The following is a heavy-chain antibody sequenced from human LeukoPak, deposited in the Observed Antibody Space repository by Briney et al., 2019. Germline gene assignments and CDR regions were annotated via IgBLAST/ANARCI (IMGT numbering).Heavy chain of an antibody. V-gene: IGHV3-23*01. D-gene: IGHD1-26*01. CDR1: GFTFGDYA. CDR3: AKNVFGGSYYNAFDI. CDR2: ISGSGGST. Sequence: GGSLRLSCTASGFTFGDYAMSWFRQAPGKGLEWVSAISGSGGSTYYADSVKGRFTISRDNSKNTLYLQMNSLRAEDTAVYYCAKNVFGGSYYNAFDIWGQGTMVTVSS. J-gene: IGHJ3*02.